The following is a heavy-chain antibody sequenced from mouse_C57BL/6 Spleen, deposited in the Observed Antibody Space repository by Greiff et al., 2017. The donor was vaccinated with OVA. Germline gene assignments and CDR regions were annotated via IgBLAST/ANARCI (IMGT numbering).Heavy chain of an antibody. V-gene: IGHV1-55*01. CDR2: IYPGSGST. CDR3: ARGTAQGPHYYAMDY. J-gene: IGHJ4*01. D-gene: IGHD3-2*02. CDR1: GYTFTSYW. Sequence: QVQLQQPGAELVKPGASVKMSCKASGYTFTSYWITWVKQRPGQGLEWIGDIYPGSGSTNYNEKFKSKATLTVDTSSSTAYMQLSSLTSEDSAVYYCARGTAQGPHYYAMDYWGQGTSVTVSS.